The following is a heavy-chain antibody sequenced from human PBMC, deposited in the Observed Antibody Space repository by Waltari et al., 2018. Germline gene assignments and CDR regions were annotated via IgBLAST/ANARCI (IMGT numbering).Heavy chain of an antibody. CDR2: SSAYNGNT. V-gene: IGHV1-18*01. CDR1: GYTFTSYG. Sequence: QVQLVQSGAEVKKPGASVKVSCKASGYTFTSYGISWVRQAPGQGLEWMGWSSAYNGNTNYGQKLQGRVTMTTDTSTSTAYMELRSLRSDDTAVYYCARDSMYYDSSGYYDAFDIWGQGTMVTVSS. D-gene: IGHD3-22*01. CDR3: ARDSMYYDSSGYYDAFDI. J-gene: IGHJ3*02.